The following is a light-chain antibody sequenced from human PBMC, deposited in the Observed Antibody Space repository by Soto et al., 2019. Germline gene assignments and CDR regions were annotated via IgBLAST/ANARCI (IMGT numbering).Light chain of an antibody. V-gene: IGLV2-14*01. CDR3: SSYTSSSTL. CDR1: SSDVGGYNY. J-gene: IGLJ1*01. CDR2: AVT. Sequence: QSALTQPASVSGCPGQSITISCTGTSSDVGGYNYVSWYQQHPGKAPKLMIYAVTDPPSGVSSRFSGSKSGNTASLTISGLQAEDEADYYCSSYTSSSTLFGTGTKVTVL.